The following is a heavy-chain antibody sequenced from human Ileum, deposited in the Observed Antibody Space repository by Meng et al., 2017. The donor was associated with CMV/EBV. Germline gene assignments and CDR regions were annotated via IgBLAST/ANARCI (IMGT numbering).Heavy chain of an antibody. D-gene: IGHD3-10*01. CDR2: MYRSGTT. Sequence: TVSGYSINNGDYYWGWIRQHPGKGLEWIGYMYRSGTTYHNPSLRGRVVISIDTSKNQFSLNVNSMTAADTAVYYCARGSGGMTAFDSWGQGTLVTVSS. J-gene: IGHJ4*02. V-gene: IGHV4-31*02. CDR1: GYSINNGDYY. CDR3: ARGSGGMTAFDS.